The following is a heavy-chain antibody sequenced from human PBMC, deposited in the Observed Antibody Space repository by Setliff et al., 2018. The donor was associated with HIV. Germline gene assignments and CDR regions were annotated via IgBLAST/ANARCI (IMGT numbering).Heavy chain of an antibody. J-gene: IGHJ5*02. CDR1: GYSINSGFS. V-gene: IGHV4-38-2*01. CDR3: ARPRRVRSRAWYWFDI. Sequence: SETLSLTCAASGYSINSGFSRAWIRQPPGQGPQWIGSIYQSGSIYYNPSLQSRVTISVDSSKNQFSLNLFSLTAADTSVYYCARPRRVRSRAWYWFDIWGQGTLVTVSS. CDR2: IYQSGSI. D-gene: IGHD6-19*01.